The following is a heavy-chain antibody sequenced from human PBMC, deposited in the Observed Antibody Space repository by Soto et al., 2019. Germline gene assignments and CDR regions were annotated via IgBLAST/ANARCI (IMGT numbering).Heavy chain of an antibody. CDR2: INHSGST. CDR3: ARGVASLHQRRNFDY. V-gene: IGHV4-34*01. Sequence: QVQLQQWGAGLLKPSETLSLTCAVYGGSFSGYYWSWIRQPPGKGLEWIGEINHSGSTNYHPSLKSRVTISVDTSKNQFSLKLSSVTAADTAVYYCARGVASLHQRRNFDYWGQGTLVTVSS. CDR1: GGSFSGYY. J-gene: IGHJ4*02.